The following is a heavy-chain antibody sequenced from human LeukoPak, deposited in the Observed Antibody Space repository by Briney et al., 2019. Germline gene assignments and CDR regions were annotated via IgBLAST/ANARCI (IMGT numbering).Heavy chain of an antibody. CDR1: GYTFTSNY. D-gene: IGHD3-22*01. CDR3: ARGYDYDTSAFGDY. J-gene: IGHJ4*02. Sequence: ASVKVSCKASGYTFTSNYIHWVRQAPGQGLEWMGLVNPLSGRTTYARRFQGRVTLTRDTSTSTVYMELRSLRSEDTAVYYCARGYDYDTSAFGDYWGQGALVTVSS. CDR2: VNPLSGRT. V-gene: IGHV1-46*01.